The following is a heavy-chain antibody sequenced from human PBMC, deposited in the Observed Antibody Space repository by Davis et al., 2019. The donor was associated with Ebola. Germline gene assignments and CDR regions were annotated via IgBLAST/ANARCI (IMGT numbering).Heavy chain of an antibody. Sequence: KVSCKASGYTFTGNWIGWVRQIPGKGLEWMGIIYPGDSNTRYTPSFQGQATITADESINTAYLQWSSLKASDTAMYYCVSPGYSYGYAFGYWGRGTLVTVSS. V-gene: IGHV5-51*01. CDR1: GYTFTGNW. CDR3: VSPGYSYGYAFGY. CDR2: IYPGDSNT. J-gene: IGHJ4*02. D-gene: IGHD5-18*01.